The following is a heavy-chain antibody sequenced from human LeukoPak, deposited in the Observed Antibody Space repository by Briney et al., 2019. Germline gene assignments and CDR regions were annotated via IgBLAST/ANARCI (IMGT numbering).Heavy chain of an antibody. V-gene: IGHV4-31*03. CDR2: IYYSGST. J-gene: IGHJ5*02. Sequence: SETLSLTCTVSGGSISSGGYYWSWIRQHPGKGLEWIGYIYYSGSTYYNPSLKSRVTISINTSKNQFSLMLSSVTAADTAVYYCARFFNGFDPWGQGTLVTVSS. CDR1: GGSISSGGYY. D-gene: IGHD2-8*01. CDR3: ARFFNGFDP.